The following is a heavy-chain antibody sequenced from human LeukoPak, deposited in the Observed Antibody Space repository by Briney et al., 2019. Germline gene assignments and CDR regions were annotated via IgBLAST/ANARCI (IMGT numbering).Heavy chain of an antibody. CDR1: GGSISSGDYY. J-gene: IGHJ4*02. V-gene: IGHV4-30-4*01. D-gene: IGHD3-10*01. Sequence: SQTLSLTCTVSGGSISSGDYYWNWIRQPPGKGLEWIGYIHSSGSSYYNPSLKSRVTISLDTSESQFSLRLSSVTAADTAVYYCARVLSGSGSLYYFDYWGQGTLVTVPS. CDR3: ARVLSGSGSLYYFDY. CDR2: IHSSGSS.